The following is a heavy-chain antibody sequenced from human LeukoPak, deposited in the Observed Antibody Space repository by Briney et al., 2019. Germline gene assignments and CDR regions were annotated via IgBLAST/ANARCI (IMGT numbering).Heavy chain of an antibody. CDR1: GFTFDNYA. D-gene: IGHD4-17*01. CDR3: AKVFRSGDLFVSDS. CDR2: ISGSGDGT. J-gene: IGHJ4*02. V-gene: IGHV3-23*01. Sequence: GGSLRLSCTASGFTFDNYAMIWVRQASGKGLEWVSVISGSGDGTDSADSVRGRFTISRDNSKNTLYLEMSSLRVEDTAIYYCAKVFRSGDLFVSDSWGQGTLVTVSS.